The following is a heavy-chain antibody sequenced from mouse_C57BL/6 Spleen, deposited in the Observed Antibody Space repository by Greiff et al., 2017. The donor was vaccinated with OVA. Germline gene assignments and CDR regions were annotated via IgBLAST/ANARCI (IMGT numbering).Heavy chain of an antibody. Sequence: QVQLQQSGAELVKPGASVKLSCKASGYTFTEYSIHWVKQRSGQGLEWIGWFYPGSGSIKYNEKFKDKATLTADKSSSTAYMELSRLTSEDSAVYFCARDGALYDYDEAWFAYWGQGTLLTVSA. CDR2: FYPGSGSI. J-gene: IGHJ3*01. CDR3: ARDGALYDYDEAWFAY. CDR1: GYTFTEYS. V-gene: IGHV1-62-2*01. D-gene: IGHD2-4*01.